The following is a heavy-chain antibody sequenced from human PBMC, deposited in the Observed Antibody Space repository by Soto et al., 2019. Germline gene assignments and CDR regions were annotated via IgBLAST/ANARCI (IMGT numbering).Heavy chain of an antibody. CDR1: GGSISSSNW. V-gene: IGHV4-4*02. D-gene: IGHD2-2*01. Sequence: QVQLQESGPGLVKPSGTLSLTCAVSGGSISSSNWWSWVRQPPGKGLEWIGEIYHSGSTNYNPSLKSRVTISVDKSKNQFSLKLSSVTAADMDVYYCTQQYQLLSLVFGYWGQGTLVTVSS. CDR3: TQQYQLLSLVFGY. J-gene: IGHJ4*02. CDR2: IYHSGST.